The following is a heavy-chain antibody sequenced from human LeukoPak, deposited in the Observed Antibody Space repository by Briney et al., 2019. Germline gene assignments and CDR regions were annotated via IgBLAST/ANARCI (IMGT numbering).Heavy chain of an antibody. D-gene: IGHD3-22*01. CDR2: IYYSGST. CDR3: ARVGHYYDSSGYERYYFDY. V-gene: IGHV4-31*03. Sequence: SETLSLTCTVSGGSISSGGYYWSWIRQHPGKGLEWIGYIYYSGSTYYNPSLKSRVTISVDTSKNQFSLKLSSVTAADTAVYYCARVGHYYDSSGYERYYFDYWGQGTLVTVSS. CDR1: GGSISSGGYY. J-gene: IGHJ4*02.